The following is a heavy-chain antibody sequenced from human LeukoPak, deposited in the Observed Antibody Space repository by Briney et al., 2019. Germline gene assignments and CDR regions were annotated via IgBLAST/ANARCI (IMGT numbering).Heavy chain of an antibody. CDR2: ISSNGGST. D-gene: IGHD3-3*01. J-gene: IGHJ5*02. CDR1: GFTFSSYA. CDR3: AKGLRFLEWLPPNNWFDP. Sequence: GGSLRLSCAASGFTFSSYAMYWVRQAPEKKLEYVSAISSNGGSTYYANSVKGRFTISRDNSKNTLYLQMGSLRAEDMAVYYCAKGLRFLEWLPPNNWFDPWGQGTLVTVSS. V-gene: IGHV3-64*01.